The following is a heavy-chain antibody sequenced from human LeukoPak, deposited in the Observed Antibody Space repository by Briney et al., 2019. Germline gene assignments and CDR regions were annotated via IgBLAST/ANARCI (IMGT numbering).Heavy chain of an antibody. CDR1: GGSISSSSYY. J-gene: IGHJ4*02. CDR2: IYYSGST. D-gene: IGHD3-22*01. CDR3: ARGSSGYSLFPLDY. V-gene: IGHV4-39*07. Sequence: SETLSLTCTVSGGSISSSSYYWGWIRQPPGKGLEWIGSIYYSGSTYYNPSLKSRVTISVDTSKNQFSLKLSSVTAADTAVYYCARGSSGYSLFPLDYWGQGTLVTVSS.